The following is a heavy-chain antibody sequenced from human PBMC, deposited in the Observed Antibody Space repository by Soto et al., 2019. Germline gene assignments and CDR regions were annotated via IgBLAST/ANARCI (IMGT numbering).Heavy chain of an antibody. CDR1: GDPIINDR. Sequence: SETLSLTCTVSGDPIINDRWNWIRQPPGKGLEWIGYIYDSGSTNYNPSLKSRVTISVDTSKNQFSLKLSSVTAADTAVYYCARGGWITMVRGVENWFDPWGQGTLVT. V-gene: IGHV4-59*01. D-gene: IGHD3-10*01. CDR2: IYDSGST. J-gene: IGHJ5*02. CDR3: ARGGWITMVRGVENWFDP.